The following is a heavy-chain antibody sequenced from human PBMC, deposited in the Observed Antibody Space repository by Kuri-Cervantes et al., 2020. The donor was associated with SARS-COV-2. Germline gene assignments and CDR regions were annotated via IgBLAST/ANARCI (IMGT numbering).Heavy chain of an antibody. V-gene: IGHV3-48*03. CDR1: GFTFSSYE. Sequence: LSLTCAASGFTFSSYEMNWVRQAPGKGLEWVSYISSSGSTIYYADSVKGRFTISRDNAKNSLYLQMNSLRAEDTAVYYCAREDITIFGVVKEYFDLWGRGTLVTVSS. CDR2: ISSSGSTI. J-gene: IGHJ2*01. D-gene: IGHD3-3*01. CDR3: AREDITIFGVVKEYFDL.